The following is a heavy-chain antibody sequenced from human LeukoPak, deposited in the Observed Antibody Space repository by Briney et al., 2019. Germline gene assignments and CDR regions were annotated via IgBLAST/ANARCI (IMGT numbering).Heavy chain of an antibody. D-gene: IGHD1-1*01. Sequence: AGGSLRLSCAASGFNFNSYAVHWVRQAPGKGLEWAAVISYDGSNKYYADSVKGRFTISRDNSKNTLSLLMNSLRAEDTAVFYCAKVRSPLEYYYAMDVWGQGTTVTVS. CDR2: ISYDGSNK. CDR1: GFNFNSYA. J-gene: IGHJ6*02. V-gene: IGHV3-30-3*01. CDR3: AKVRSPLEYYYAMDV.